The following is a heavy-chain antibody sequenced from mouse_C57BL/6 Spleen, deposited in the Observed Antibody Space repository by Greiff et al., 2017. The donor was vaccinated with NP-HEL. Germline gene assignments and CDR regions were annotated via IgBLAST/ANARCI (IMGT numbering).Heavy chain of an antibody. CDR1: GYTFTSYW. CDR3: ARGTGTEYFDY. Sequence: VQLQQPGAELVRPGSSVKLSCKASGYTFTSYWMHWVKQRPIQGLEWIGNIDPSDSETHYNQKFKDKATLTVDKSSSTAYMQLSSLTSEDSAVYYCARGTGTEYFDYWGQGTTLTVSS. J-gene: IGHJ2*01. CDR2: IDPSDSET. V-gene: IGHV1-52*01. D-gene: IGHD4-1*01.